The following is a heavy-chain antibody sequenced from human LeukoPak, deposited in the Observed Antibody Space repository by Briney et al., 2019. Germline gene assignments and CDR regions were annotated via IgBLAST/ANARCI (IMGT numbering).Heavy chain of an antibody. J-gene: IGHJ4*02. CDR3: ARDSDYYDSSAYSFRGGLHYDF. CDR2: IWHDGNYK. D-gene: IGHD3-22*01. CDR1: ELTFSNYN. V-gene: IGHV3-33*01. Sequence: QSGGSLTLSCVASELTFSNYNMHWVRQAPGKGLEWVAVIWHDGNYKYYVDSVKGRFTISRDNSKNTVYLQMNSLGAEDTAVYSCARDSDYYDSSAYSFRGGLHYDFWGRGTLVTVSS.